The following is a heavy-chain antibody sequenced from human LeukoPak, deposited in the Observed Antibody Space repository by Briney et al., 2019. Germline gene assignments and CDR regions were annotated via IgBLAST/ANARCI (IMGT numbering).Heavy chain of an antibody. CDR1: GYSFPNYW. J-gene: IGHJ4*02. Sequence: GESLKISCQGSGYSFPNYWIGWVRQMPGKGLEWVGLINPGDSDTRYSPSFQGQVTISADKSIRTAYLQWSSRKASDTAMYYCARTTYANSPYHFDFWGQGTLVTVSS. D-gene: IGHD2-2*01. CDR3: ARTTYANSPYHFDF. V-gene: IGHV5-51*01. CDR2: INPGDSDT.